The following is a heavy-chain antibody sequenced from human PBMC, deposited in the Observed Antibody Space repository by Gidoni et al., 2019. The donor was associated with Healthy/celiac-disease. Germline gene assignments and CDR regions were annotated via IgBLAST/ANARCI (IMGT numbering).Heavy chain of an antibody. Sequence: QVQLVESGGGVVQPGRSLRLSCAASGFTFNSYGMHWVRQAPGKGLEWVAVISYDGSNKYYADSVKGLFTISRDNSKNTLYLQMNSLRAEDTAVYYCAKSPFGVVTDYYYYGMDVWGQGTTVTVSS. CDR3: AKSPFGVVTDYYYYGMDV. CDR1: GFTFNSYG. V-gene: IGHV3-30*18. J-gene: IGHJ6*02. D-gene: IGHD3-3*01. CDR2: ISYDGSNK.